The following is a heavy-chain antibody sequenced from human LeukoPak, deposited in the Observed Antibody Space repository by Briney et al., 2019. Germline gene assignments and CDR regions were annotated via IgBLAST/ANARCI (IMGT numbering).Heavy chain of an antibody. CDR2: ISYDGSNK. J-gene: IGHJ6*02. CDR1: GFTFSGYA. V-gene: IGHV3-30-3*01. D-gene: IGHD1-26*01. Sequence: PGGSLRLSCAASGFTFSGYAMHWVRQAPGKGLEWVAVISYDGSNKYYADSVKGRFTISRDNSKNTLYLQMNSLRAEDTAVYYCARASHQWELRLYGMDVWGQGTTVTVSS. CDR3: ARASHQWELRLYGMDV.